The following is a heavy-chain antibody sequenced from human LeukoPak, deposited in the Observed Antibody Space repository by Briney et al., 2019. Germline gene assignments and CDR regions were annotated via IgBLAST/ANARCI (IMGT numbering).Heavy chain of an antibody. CDR3: AREPYYASGSYYPI. J-gene: IGHJ3*01. D-gene: IGHD3-10*01. V-gene: IGHV3-33*01. Sequence: GGSLRLSCAASGFTFSRFGMHWVRQAPGKGLEWVAAIWYDGSNKDYADSVKGRFTISRDNSKNTLFLQMNSLRAEDTAVYYCAREPYYASGSYYPIWGQGTMVTVSS. CDR2: IWYDGSNK. CDR1: GFTFSRFG.